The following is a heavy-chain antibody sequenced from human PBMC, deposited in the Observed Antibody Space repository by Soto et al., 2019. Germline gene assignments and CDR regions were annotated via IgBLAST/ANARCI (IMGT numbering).Heavy chain of an antibody. CDR1: GGTFSSYT. V-gene: IGHV1-69*02. Sequence: QVQLVQSGAEVKKPGSSVKVSCKASGGTFSSYTISWVRQAPGQGLEWMGRIIPILGIANYAQKFQGRVTITADKSTSTAYMELSSLRSEDTAVYYCARKEASPGFAFDIWGQGTMVTVSS. J-gene: IGHJ3*02. CDR2: IIPILGIA. D-gene: IGHD2-2*01. CDR3: ARKEASPGFAFDI.